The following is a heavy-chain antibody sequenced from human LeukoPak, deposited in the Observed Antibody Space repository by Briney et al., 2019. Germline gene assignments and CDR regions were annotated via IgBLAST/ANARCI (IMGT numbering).Heavy chain of an antibody. J-gene: IGHJ4*02. CDR2: INHSGST. D-gene: IGHD3-22*01. V-gene: IGHV4-34*01. CDR1: GGSFSGYY. CDR3: ARAPKLDSGGYLGFDY. Sequence: SETLSLTCAVYGGSFSGYYWSWIRQPPGKGLEWIGEINHSGSTNYNPSLKSRVTISVDTSKNQFSLKLSSVTAADTAVYYCARAPKLDSGGYLGFDYWGQGTLVTVSS.